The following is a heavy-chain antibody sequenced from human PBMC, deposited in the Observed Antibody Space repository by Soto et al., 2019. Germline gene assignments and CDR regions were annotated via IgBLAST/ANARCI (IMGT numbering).Heavy chain of an antibody. Sequence: GGSLRLSCAASGFPFNLYTMSWVRQAPGKGLEWVSGIYGSASKTFYADSVKGRFTISRDQSRNTLYLQMNSLRAEDTAVYYCERERGADDVGGFDSWGQGTLVTVSS. CDR1: GFPFNLYT. CDR2: IYGSASKT. J-gene: IGHJ5*01. CDR3: ERERGADDVGGFDS. D-gene: IGHD3-10*02. V-gene: IGHV3-23*01.